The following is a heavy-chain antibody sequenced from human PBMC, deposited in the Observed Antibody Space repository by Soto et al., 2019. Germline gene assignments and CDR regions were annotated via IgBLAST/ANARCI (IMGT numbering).Heavy chain of an antibody. CDR2: IYYSGST. V-gene: IGHV4-30-4*01. J-gene: IGHJ4*02. CDR3: ARIYCSSTSCYDPYYFDY. CDR1: GGSISSGDYY. D-gene: IGHD2-2*01. Sequence: SETLSLTCTVSGGSISSGDYYWTWLRQPPGKGLEWIGYIYYSGSTSYNPSLKSRVTISVDTSKNQFSLKLTSVTAADTAVYYCARIYCSSTSCYDPYYFDYWGQGTLVTVSS.